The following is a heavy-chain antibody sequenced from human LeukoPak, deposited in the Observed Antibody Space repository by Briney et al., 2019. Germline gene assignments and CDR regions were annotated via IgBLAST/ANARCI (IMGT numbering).Heavy chain of an antibody. CDR1: GGSISSGGYC. D-gene: IGHD2-2*01. Sequence: PSQTLSLTCTVSGGSISSGGYCWSWIRQHPGKGLEWIGYIYYSGSTYYNPSLKSRVTISVDTSKNQFSLKLSSVTAADTAVYYCASALRDCSSTSCTYYYYYMDVWGKGTTVTVSS. CDR2: IYYSGST. CDR3: ASALRDCSSTSCTYYYYYMDV. J-gene: IGHJ6*03. V-gene: IGHV4-31*03.